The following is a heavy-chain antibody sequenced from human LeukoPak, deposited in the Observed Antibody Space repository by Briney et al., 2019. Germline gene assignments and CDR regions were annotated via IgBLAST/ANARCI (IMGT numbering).Heavy chain of an antibody. CDR3: AREGPMVRGDYAFDI. CDR2: ISSSGSTI. J-gene: IGHJ3*02. D-gene: IGHD3-10*01. CDR1: GFTFSSYE. Sequence: QPGGSLRLSCAASGFTFSSYEMNWVRQAPGKGLEWVSYISSSGSTIYYADSVKGRFTISRDNAKNSLYLQMNSLRAEDTAVYYCAREGPMVRGDYAFDIWGQGTMVTVSS. V-gene: IGHV3-48*03.